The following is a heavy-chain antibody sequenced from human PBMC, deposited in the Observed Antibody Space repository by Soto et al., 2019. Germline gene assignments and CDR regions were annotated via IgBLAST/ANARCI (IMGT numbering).Heavy chain of an antibody. V-gene: IGHV1-46*01. CDR1: GYTFTSYA. Sequence: ASVKVSCKASGYTFTSYAMHWVRQAPGEGLEWMGIINPSGGSTSYAQKFQGRVTMTRDTSTSTVYMELSSLRSEDTAVYYCARGYGSGSYPHYYYYGTDVWGQGTMVTVSS. D-gene: IGHD3-10*01. CDR2: INPSGGST. J-gene: IGHJ6*02. CDR3: ARGYGSGSYPHYYYYGTDV.